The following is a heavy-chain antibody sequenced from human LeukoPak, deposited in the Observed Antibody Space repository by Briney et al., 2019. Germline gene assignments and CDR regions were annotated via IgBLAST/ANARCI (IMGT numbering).Heavy chain of an antibody. D-gene: IGHD6-19*01. CDR1: GFTLSSYA. CDR3: TTDSIAVAGFDY. Sequence: GGSLRLSCAASGFTLSSYAMSWVRQAPGKGLEWVGRIKSKTDGGTTDYAAPVKGRFTISRDDSKNTLYLQMNSLKTEDTAVYYCTTDSIAVAGFDYWGQGTLVTVSS. V-gene: IGHV3-15*01. J-gene: IGHJ4*02. CDR2: IKSKTDGGTT.